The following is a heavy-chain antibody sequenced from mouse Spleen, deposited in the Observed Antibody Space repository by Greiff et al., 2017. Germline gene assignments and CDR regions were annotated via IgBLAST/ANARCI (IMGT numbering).Heavy chain of an antibody. Sequence: QVQLKESGAELVKPGASVKISCKASGYAFSSYWMNWVKQRPGKGLEWIGQIYPGDGDTNYNGKFKGKATLTADKSSSTAYMQLSSLTSEDSAVYFCARQRAYGNFFAYWGQGTLVTVSA. D-gene: IGHD2-1*01. CDR3: ARQRAYGNFFAY. V-gene: IGHV1-80*01. J-gene: IGHJ3*01. CDR2: IYPGDGDT. CDR1: GYAFSSYW.